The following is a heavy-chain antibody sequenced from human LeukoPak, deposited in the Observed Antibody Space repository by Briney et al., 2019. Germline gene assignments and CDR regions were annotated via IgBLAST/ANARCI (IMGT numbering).Heavy chain of an antibody. J-gene: IGHJ6*04. V-gene: IGHV1-69*01. CDR2: IIPIFGTA. D-gene: IGHD6-19*01. CDR1: GGTFRSYA. CDR3: ARASRGAVAGAPGYYYGMDV. Sequence: SVQVSCNASGGTFRSYAISWVRQAPGQGLEWMGGIIPIFGTANYAQKFQGRVTITADESTSTAYMELSSLRSEDTAVYYCARASRGAVAGAPGYYYGMDVWGKGTTVTVSS.